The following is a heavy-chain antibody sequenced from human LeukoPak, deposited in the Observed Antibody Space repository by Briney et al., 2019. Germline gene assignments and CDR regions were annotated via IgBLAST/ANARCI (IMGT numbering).Heavy chain of an antibody. CDR1: GESFSGYY. D-gene: IGHD6-13*01. V-gene: IGHV4-34*01. J-gene: IGHJ4*02. Sequence: PSETLSLTCTVYGESFSGYYWSWIRQPPGKGLEWIGEINHSGSTNYNPSLKSRVIISLDTSKNLFSLKPTSMTAADTAVYYCATEGIAAAKFDYWGQGTLVTVSS. CDR3: ATEGIAAAKFDY. CDR2: INHSGST.